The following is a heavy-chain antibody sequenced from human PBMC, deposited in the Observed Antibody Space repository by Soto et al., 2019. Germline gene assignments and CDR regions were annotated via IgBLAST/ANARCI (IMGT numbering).Heavy chain of an antibody. V-gene: IGHV1-69*12. D-gene: IGHD2-15*01. CDR1: GGTFSSYA. J-gene: IGHJ2*01. CDR3: ARVVTVVKTFHYWYFDL. CDR2: IIPIFGTA. Sequence: QVQLVQSGAEVKKPGSSVKVSCKASGGTFSSYAISWVRQAPGQGLEWMGGIIPIFGTANYAQKFQGRVTITAEDTSSSXYMERSSLSSEDPAVYYCARVVTVVKTFHYWYFDLWGSGTLVTVSA.